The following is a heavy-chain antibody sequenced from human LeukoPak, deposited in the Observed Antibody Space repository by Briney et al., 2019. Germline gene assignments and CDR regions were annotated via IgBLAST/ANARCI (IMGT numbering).Heavy chain of an antibody. V-gene: IGHV1-18*01. CDR3: ARTRPYSYGLTPNWFDP. D-gene: IGHD5-18*01. Sequence: GASVKVSCKASGYTFTSYGISWVRQAPGQGLEWMGWISAYNGNTNYAQKLQGRVTMTTDTSTSTVYMELSSLRSEDTAVYYCARTRPYSYGLTPNWFDPWGQGTLVTVSS. J-gene: IGHJ5*02. CDR2: ISAYNGNT. CDR1: GYTFTSYG.